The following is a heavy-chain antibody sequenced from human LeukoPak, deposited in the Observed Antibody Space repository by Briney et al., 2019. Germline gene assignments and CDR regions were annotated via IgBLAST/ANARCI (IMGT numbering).Heavy chain of an antibody. J-gene: IGHJ4*02. D-gene: IGHD6-13*01. V-gene: IGHV3-9*01. CDR2: ISWNSGSI. Sequence: PGRSLRLSCAASGFTFDDYAMHWVRHAPGKGPEWVSGISWNSGSIGYADSVKGRFTISRDNSKNTLYLQMNSLRAEDTAVYYCARSEGLIAAYTAVTIDYWGQGTLVTVSS. CDR3: ARSEGLIAAYTAVTIDY. CDR1: GFTFDDYA.